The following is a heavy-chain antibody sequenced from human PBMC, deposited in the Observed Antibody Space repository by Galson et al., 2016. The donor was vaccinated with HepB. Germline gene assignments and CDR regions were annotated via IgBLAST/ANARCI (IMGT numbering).Heavy chain of an antibody. CDR1: GGSVSSDTW. J-gene: IGHJ2*01. V-gene: IGHV4-4*02. CDR2: VYHSGST. D-gene: IGHD1-14*01. CDR3: AKNGPAHHGGGYFGL. Sequence: SETLSLTCAVSGGSVSSDTWLSWFRHPPGKGLEWIGEVYHSGSTHYNPAPKTRIIISVDSSKNEISLKMTNVTAADTAAAYFAKNGPAHHGGGYFGLWGRGTLVAVSS.